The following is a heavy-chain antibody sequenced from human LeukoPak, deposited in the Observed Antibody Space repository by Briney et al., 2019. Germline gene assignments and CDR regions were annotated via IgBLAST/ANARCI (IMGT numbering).Heavy chain of an antibody. D-gene: IGHD2-15*01. J-gene: IGHJ6*03. CDR2: NIPIFGTA. V-gene: IGHV1-69*06. Sequence: SVKVSCKASGGTFSSYAISWVRQAPGQGLEWMGRNIPIFGTANYAQKFQGRVTITADKSTSTAYMELSSLRSEDTAVYYCARAGWGVVAATVDGAYMDVWGKGTTVTVSS. CDR3: ARAGWGVVAATVDGAYMDV. CDR1: GGTFSSYA.